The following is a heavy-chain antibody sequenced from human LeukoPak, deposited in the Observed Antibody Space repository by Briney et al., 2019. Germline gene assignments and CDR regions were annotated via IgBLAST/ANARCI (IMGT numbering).Heavy chain of an antibody. V-gene: IGHV4-4*02. CDR2: IHHSGST. D-gene: IGHD2-15*01. Sequence: SETLSLTCAVSGGSISSNNWWTWVRQPPGEGLEWIGEIHHSGSTNYNPSLKSRVTISVDKSKNQFSLKLSSVTAADTAVYYCASNTIGYSLPGYWGQGTLVTVSS. CDR3: ASNTIGYSLPGY. CDR1: GGSISSNNW. J-gene: IGHJ4*02.